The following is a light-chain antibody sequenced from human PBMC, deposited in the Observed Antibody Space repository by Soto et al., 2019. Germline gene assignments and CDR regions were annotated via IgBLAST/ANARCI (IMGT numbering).Light chain of an antibody. CDR3: QQGHSNQYT. Sequence: DIQMTQSPYSLSASVGDSVTITCRASQNIRTYLNWYQQKPGRAPKLLIHSASALPSGVPSRFSGSGSGTEFTPTMSGLQPEDFATYYCQQGHSNQYTFSQGTKVDIK. V-gene: IGKV1-39*01. CDR2: SAS. J-gene: IGKJ2*01. CDR1: QNIRTY.